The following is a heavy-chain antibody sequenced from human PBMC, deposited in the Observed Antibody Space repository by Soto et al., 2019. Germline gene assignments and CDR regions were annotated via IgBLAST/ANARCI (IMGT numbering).Heavy chain of an antibody. CDR1: GGSISSYY. CDR2: IYYSGST. Sequence: SETLSLTCTVSGGSISSYYWSWIRQPPGKGLEWIGYIYYSGSTNYNPSLKSRVTISVDTSKNQFSLKLGSVTAADTAVYYCARVADGDYEYYYYYIDVWGKGTTVTVSS. V-gene: IGHV4-59*01. CDR3: ARVADGDYEYYYYYIDV. D-gene: IGHD4-17*01. J-gene: IGHJ6*03.